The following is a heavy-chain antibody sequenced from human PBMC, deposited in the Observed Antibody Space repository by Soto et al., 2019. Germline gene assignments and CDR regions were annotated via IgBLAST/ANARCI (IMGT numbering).Heavy chain of an antibody. V-gene: IGHV3-23*01. J-gene: IGHJ3*02. CDR1: GFTFSSYA. CDR3: AKGWTAFDI. CDR2: TSGNGGST. D-gene: IGHD2-15*01. Sequence: GGSLRLSCAASGFTFSSYAMSWVRQAPGKGLEWVSGTSGNGGSTYYADSVKGRFTISRDNSKNTLFLQMNSLRAGDTAVYYCAKGWTAFDIWGQGTMVTVSS.